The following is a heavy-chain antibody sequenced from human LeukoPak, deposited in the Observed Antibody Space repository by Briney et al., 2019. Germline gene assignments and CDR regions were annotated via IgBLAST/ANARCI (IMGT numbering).Heavy chain of an antibody. CDR3: TRDRSRAEDD. CDR1: GFTFSGHW. D-gene: IGHD1-14*01. CDR2: INQGGSDK. V-gene: IGHV3-7*01. J-gene: IGHJ4*02. Sequence: GGSLRLSCAASGFTFSGHWMSWVRQAPGKGLEWVANINQGGSDKYYVDSVKGRFTISRDNANNLLYLQMNSLGGEDTAVYYCTRDRSRAEDDWGQGTLVTVSS.